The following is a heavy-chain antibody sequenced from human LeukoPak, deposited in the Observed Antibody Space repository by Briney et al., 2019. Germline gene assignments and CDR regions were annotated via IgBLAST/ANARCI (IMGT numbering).Heavy chain of an antibody. J-gene: IGHJ3*02. CDR3: ARDPIYSSDAFDI. CDR2: ICTSGST. V-gene: IGHV4-61*02. D-gene: IGHD5-18*01. Sequence: KPSETLSLTCTVSGGSISSGSYYWSWIRQPAGKGLEWIERICTSGSTNYNPSLKSLVTISVDTSKNLFSPKLSSVTAADTAVYYCARDPIYSSDAFDIWGQGTMVTVSS. CDR1: GGSISSGSYY.